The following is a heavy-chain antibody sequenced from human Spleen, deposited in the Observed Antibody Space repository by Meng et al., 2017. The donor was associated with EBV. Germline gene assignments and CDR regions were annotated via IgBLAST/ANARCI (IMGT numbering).Heavy chain of an antibody. J-gene: IGHJ4*02. Sequence: VPRLDLGGGLVQAGGSLRRSCAACGLSLSYFYMSWIRQAPGKGLEWVSYISSGGSVIYYADSVKGRFTISRDNAKNSLYLQMNSLRAEDTAVYYCARGPTLGVTAFDYWGQGTLVTVSS. CDR1: GLSLSYFY. D-gene: IGHD3-10*01. CDR3: ARGPTLGVTAFDY. V-gene: IGHV3-11*01. CDR2: ISSGGSVI.